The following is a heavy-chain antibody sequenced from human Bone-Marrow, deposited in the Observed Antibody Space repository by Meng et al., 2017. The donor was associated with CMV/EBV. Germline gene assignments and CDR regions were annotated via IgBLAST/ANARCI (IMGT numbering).Heavy chain of an antibody. CDR1: GGSISSGDYY. D-gene: IGHD2-21*01. V-gene: IGHV4-30-4*08. CDR3: ARQYDRVVVIANWFDP. CDR2: ISYSGNT. Sequence: SETLSLTCTVSGGSISSGDYYWNWIRQSPGKGLEWIGYISYSGNTYYNPSLKSRVTISVDTSKNQFSLKLSSVTAADTAVYYCARQYDRVVVIANWFDPWGQGTLVTVSS. J-gene: IGHJ5*02.